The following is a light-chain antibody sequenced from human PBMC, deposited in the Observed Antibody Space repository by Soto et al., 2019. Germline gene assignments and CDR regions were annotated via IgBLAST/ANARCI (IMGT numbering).Light chain of an antibody. CDR2: ANS. Sequence: QSALTQPPPVSGAPGQRVTISCTGSSSNIGAGYDVHWYQQLPGTAPRLLIYANSNRPSGVPGRFSGSKSGTSASLAITGLQAEDEADYYCQSYDSSLSGYVFGIGTKVTAL. CDR1: SSNIGAGYD. CDR3: QSYDSSLSGYV. V-gene: IGLV1-40*01. J-gene: IGLJ1*01.